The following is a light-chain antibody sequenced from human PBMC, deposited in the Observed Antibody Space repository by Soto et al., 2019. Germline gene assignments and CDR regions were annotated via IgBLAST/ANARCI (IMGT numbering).Light chain of an antibody. CDR1: QSVTSKF. CDR3: QQYGRSPRLT. V-gene: IGKV3-20*01. Sequence: DMVLTQSPCTLSSFPGQRPTLSCLASQSVTSKFLVWYHQVPGQAPRLLIYGGSTRANGVPDRFSGTGSGADFILTISRLEPEDFGMYYCQQYGRSPRLTFGGGTKVDIK. CDR2: GGS. J-gene: IGKJ4*01.